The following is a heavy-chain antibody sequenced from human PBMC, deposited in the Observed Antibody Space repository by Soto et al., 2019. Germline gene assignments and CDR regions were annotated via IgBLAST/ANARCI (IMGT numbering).Heavy chain of an antibody. V-gene: IGHV4-30-2*01. CDR2: IYHRGST. J-gene: IGHJ4*02. CDR1: GGSISSGGYS. CDR3: ARENNVLPGGYFDY. D-gene: IGHD3-10*01. Sequence: QLQLQESGSGLVKPSQTLSLTCAVSGGSISSGGYSWSWIRQPPGKGLEWIGYIYHRGSTYYNPSLKSRVPISVDRSKNQFSLKLSSVTAADTAVYYCARENNVLPGGYFDYWGQGTLVTVSS.